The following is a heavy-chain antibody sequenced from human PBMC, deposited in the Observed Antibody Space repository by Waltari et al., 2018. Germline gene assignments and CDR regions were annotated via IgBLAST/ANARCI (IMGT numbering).Heavy chain of an antibody. Sequence: QVQLQESGPGLVKPSETLSLTCTVSGGPISSHYWSWIRQPPGKGLEWIGYIYYSGSTNYNPSLKSRVTISVDTSKNQFSLKLSSVTAADTAVYYCAREALYYYDSSVAFDIWGQGTMVTVSS. CDR3: AREALYYYDSSVAFDI. CDR2: IYYSGST. J-gene: IGHJ3*02. V-gene: IGHV4-59*11. CDR1: GGPISSHY. D-gene: IGHD3-22*01.